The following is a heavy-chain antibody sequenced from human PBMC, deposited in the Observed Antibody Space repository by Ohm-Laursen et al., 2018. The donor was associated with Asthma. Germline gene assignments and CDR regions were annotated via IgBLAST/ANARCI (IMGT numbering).Heavy chain of an antibody. J-gene: IGHJ6*02. CDR3: ARGIAVAGHYYYGMDV. CDR1: GYTFTHYY. Sequence: SVKVSCKPSGYTFTHYYMHWVRQAPGQGLEWMGGIIPIFGTANYAQKFQGRVTITADESTSTAYMELSSLRSEDTAVYYCARGIAVAGHYYYGMDVWGQGTTVTVSS. D-gene: IGHD6-19*01. CDR2: IIPIFGTA. V-gene: IGHV1-69*13.